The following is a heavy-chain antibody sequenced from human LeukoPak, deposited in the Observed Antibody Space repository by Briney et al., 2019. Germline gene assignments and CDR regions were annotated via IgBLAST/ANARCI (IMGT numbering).Heavy chain of an antibody. V-gene: IGHV3-48*02. CDR2: ISSDSGSK. J-gene: IGHJ3*02. CDR1: GFTFSSYS. D-gene: IGHD3-10*01. Sequence: GGSLRLSCAASGFTFSSYSMNWVRQAPGKGLEWVSYISSDSGSKYYADSVKGRFTISRDNAKNSLYLQMNSLRDEDTAVYYCAREFEGQEAGAYGSGSYDVFDIWGQGTMVTVSS. CDR3: AREFEGQEAGAYGSGSYDVFDI.